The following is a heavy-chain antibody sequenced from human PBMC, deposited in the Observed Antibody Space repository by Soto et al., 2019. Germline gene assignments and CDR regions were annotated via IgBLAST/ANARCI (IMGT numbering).Heavy chain of an antibody. CDR2: IRSKATSYAT. CDR3: TRPIAANHDAFDI. D-gene: IGHD6-13*01. CDR1: GFTFSGSA. J-gene: IGHJ3*02. V-gene: IGHV3-73*02. Sequence: EVQLVESGGGLVQPGGSLTLSCAASGFTFSGSAMHWVRQASGKGLEWVGRIRSKATSYATAYAASVKGRFTISRGDSKNTAYLQMNSLKTEDTAVYYCTRPIAANHDAFDIWGHGTMVTFSS.